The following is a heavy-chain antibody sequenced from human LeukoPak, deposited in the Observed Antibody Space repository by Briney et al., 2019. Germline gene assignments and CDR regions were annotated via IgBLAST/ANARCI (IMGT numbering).Heavy chain of an antibody. Sequence: ASVKVSCKASGYTFTSYGISWVRQAPGQGLEWMGWISAYNGNTNYAQKLQGRVTMTTDTSTSTAYMELRSLRSDDTAVYCCARDRDSSGPYYFDYWGQGTLVTVSS. V-gene: IGHV1-18*01. CDR3: ARDRDSSGPYYFDY. CDR1: GYTFTSYG. CDR2: ISAYNGNT. D-gene: IGHD3-22*01. J-gene: IGHJ4*02.